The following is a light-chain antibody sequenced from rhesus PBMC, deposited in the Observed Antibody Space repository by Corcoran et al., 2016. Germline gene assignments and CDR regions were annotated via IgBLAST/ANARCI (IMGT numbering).Light chain of an antibody. Sequence: ETVMMQSPATLSLSPGERATLSCRASQSVGSRLAWYQQKPGQPPRLLIYYSSTRATGIPDRFSGSGSGTEFTLTISSLDPEDIGVYYCQRYDDWPYSFGQGTKVESK. V-gene: IGKV3-42*03. J-gene: IGKJ2*01. CDR1: QSVGSR. CDR2: YSS. CDR3: QRYDDWPYS.